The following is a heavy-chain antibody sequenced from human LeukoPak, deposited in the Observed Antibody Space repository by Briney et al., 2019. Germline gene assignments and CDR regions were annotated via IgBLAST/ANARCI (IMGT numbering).Heavy chain of an antibody. J-gene: IGHJ6*04. CDR1: GFTFGNYG. CDR2: INWNGGST. D-gene: IGHD3-10*02. V-gene: IGHV3-20*04. CDR3: AELGITMIGGV. Sequence: RAGGSLRLSCAASGFTFGNYGMSWVRQAPGKGLEWVSGINWNGGSTGYADSVEGRFTISRDNAKNSQYLQMNSLRAEDTAVYYCAELGITMIGGVWGKGTTVTISS.